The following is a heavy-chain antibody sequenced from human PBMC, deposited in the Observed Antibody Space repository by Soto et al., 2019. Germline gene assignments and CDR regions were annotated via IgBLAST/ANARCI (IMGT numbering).Heavy chain of an antibody. CDR1: AYTFTSYD. J-gene: IGHJ5*02. CDR3: ARGPHTQVTTRGIVWFDP. Sequence: QVQLVQSGAEVEKPGASVKVSCKASAYTFTSYDINWVRQATGQGLEWMGWMNPNSGNTGYAQKFQGRVTMTRNTSINTAYMELSSLSSEDTAVYYCARGPHTQVTTRGIVWFDPWGQGTLVTVSS. D-gene: IGHD4-17*01. V-gene: IGHV1-8*01. CDR2: MNPNSGNT.